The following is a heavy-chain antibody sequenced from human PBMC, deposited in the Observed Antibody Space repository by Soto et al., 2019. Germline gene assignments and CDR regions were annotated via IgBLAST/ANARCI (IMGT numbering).Heavy chain of an antibody. CDR3: ARNGHGSGSYYSPFGYYYGMDV. CDR1: GYTFTSYG. CDR2: ISAYNGNT. J-gene: IGHJ6*02. D-gene: IGHD3-10*01. V-gene: IGHV1-18*01. Sequence: GASVKVSCKASGYTFTSYGISWVRQAPGQGLEWMGWISAYNGNTNYAQKLQGRVTVTTDTSTSTAYMELSSLRSEDTAVYYCARNGHGSGSYYSPFGYYYGMDVWGQGTTVTVSS.